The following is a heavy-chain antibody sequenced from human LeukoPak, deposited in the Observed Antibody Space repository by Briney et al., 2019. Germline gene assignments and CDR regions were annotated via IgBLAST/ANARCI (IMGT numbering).Heavy chain of an antibody. D-gene: IGHD3-9*01. CDR3: AKWGDYDVLTGYYDPDY. J-gene: IGHJ4*02. CDR2: ITGSGGGT. Sequence: GGSLRLSCAASGFTFSNYAMSWVRQAPGKGLEWVSAITGSGGGTYYADSVKGRFTISRDNSKNTLYLQMNSLRVEDTAVYYCAKWGDYDVLTGYYDPDYWGQGTLVTVSS. CDR1: GFTFSNYA. V-gene: IGHV3-23*01.